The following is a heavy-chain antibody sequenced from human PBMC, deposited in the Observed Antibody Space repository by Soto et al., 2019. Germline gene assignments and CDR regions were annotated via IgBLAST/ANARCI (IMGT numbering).Heavy chain of an antibody. CDR2: IIPILGIA. J-gene: IGHJ3*02. CDR1: GYTFTSYA. CDR3: ASADYGDSDAFDI. Sequence: ASVKVSCKASGYTFTSYAMHWVRQAPGQRLEWMGRIIPILGIANYAQKFQGRVTITADKSTSTAYMELSSLRSEDTAVYYCASADYGDSDAFDIWGQGTMVTVSS. V-gene: IGHV1-69*04. D-gene: IGHD4-17*01.